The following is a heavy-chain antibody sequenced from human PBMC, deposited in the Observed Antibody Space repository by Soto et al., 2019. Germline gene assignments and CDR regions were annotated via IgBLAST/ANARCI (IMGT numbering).Heavy chain of an antibody. CDR2: ISSSGSTI. CDR3: ARVNLVVVAATRDDRNWFDP. D-gene: IGHD2-15*01. J-gene: IGHJ5*02. V-gene: IGHV3-11*01. CDR1: GFTFSDYY. Sequence: GGSLRLSCAASGFTFSDYYMSWIRQAPGKGLEWVSYISSSGSTIYYADSVKGRFTISRDNAKNSLYLKMNSLRAEDTAVYYCARVNLVVVAATRDDRNWFDPWGQGTLVTVSS.